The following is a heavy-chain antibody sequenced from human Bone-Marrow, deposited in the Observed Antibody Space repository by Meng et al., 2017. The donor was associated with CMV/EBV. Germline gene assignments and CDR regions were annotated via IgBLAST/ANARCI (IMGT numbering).Heavy chain of an antibody. Sequence: GESLKISCAASGFTFSDYYMSWIRQAPGKGLEWVSYISSSGSTIYYADSVKGRFTISRDNAKNSLYLQMNSLRAEDTAVYYCARQDYGSGSYYIGMMGAFDIWGQGTMVTVSS. CDR2: ISSSGSTI. V-gene: IGHV3-11*01. D-gene: IGHD3-10*01. CDR1: GFTFSDYY. CDR3: ARQDYGSGSYYIGMMGAFDI. J-gene: IGHJ3*02.